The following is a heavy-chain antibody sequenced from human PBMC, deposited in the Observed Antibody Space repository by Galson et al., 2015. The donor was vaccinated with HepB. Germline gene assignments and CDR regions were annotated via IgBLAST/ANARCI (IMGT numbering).Heavy chain of an antibody. CDR2: IYTSGST. D-gene: IGHD3-22*01. Sequence: TLSLTCTVSGGSISSGSYYWSWIRQPAGTGLEWIGRIYTSGSTNYNPSLKSQVTISVDTSKNQFSLKLSSVTAADTAVYYCARGSYYYDSTNFDYWGQGTLVTVSS. J-gene: IGHJ4*02. V-gene: IGHV4-61*02. CDR1: GGSISSGSYY. CDR3: ARGSYYYDSTNFDY.